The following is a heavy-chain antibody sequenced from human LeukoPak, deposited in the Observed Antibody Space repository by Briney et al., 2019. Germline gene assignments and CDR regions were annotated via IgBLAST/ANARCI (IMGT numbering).Heavy chain of an antibody. J-gene: IGHJ3*02. V-gene: IGHV1-46*01. CDR1: GYTFTSYG. D-gene: IGHD5-18*01. CDR2: INPSGGST. Sequence: ASVKVSCKASGYTFTSYGISWVRQAPGQGLEWMGIINPSGGSTSYAQKFQGRVTMTRDMSTSTVYMELSSLRSEDTAVYYCAREGSSAMVTRAFDIWGQGTMVTVSS. CDR3: AREGSSAMVTRAFDI.